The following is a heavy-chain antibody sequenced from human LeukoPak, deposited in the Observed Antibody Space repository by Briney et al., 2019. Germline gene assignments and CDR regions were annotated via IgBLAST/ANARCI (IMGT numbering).Heavy chain of an antibody. CDR1: GGSISSSSYY. Sequence: SETLSLTCTVSGGSISSSSYYWGWIRQPPGKGPEWIGSIYYSGSTYYNPSLKSRVTISVDTSKNQFSLKLSSVTAADTAVYYCSYSSGWYFEFWGQGTLVTVSS. CDR2: IYYSGST. CDR3: SYSSGWYFEF. J-gene: IGHJ4*02. D-gene: IGHD6-19*01. V-gene: IGHV4-39*01.